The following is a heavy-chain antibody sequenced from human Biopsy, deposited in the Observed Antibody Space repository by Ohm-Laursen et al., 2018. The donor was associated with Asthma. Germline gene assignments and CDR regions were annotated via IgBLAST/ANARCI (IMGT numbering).Heavy chain of an antibody. CDR1: SGSGGHMRSGNYY. Sequence: PSQTLSLTCSLSSGSGGHMRSGNYYWGWIRQPPGKGLEWIGSIYYSGTTYYNPSLESRVTVSADTSKNQFSLKLTSVTAADTAVYYCASPVNRAFGGYEWAAVFDYWGQGILVTVSS. J-gene: IGHJ4*02. D-gene: IGHD5-12*01. CDR3: ASPVNRAFGGYEWAAVFDY. V-gene: IGHV4-39*01. CDR2: IYYSGTT.